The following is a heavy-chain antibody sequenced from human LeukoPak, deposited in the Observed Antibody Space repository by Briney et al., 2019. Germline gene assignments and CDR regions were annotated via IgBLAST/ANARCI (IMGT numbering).Heavy chain of an antibody. V-gene: IGHV3-64*01. CDR1: GFTFSSYA. CDR3: ARLYYDSSGSAHFDY. D-gene: IGHD3-22*01. J-gene: IGHJ4*02. Sequence: GGSLRLSCAASGFTFSSYAMHWVRQARGKGLEYVSAISSNGGSTYYANSVKGRFTISRDNSKNTLYLQMGSLRAEDMAVYYCARLYYDSSGSAHFDYWGQGTLVTVSS. CDR2: ISSNGGST.